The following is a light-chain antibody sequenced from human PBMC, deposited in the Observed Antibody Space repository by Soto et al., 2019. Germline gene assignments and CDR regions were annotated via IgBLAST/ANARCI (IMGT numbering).Light chain of an antibody. V-gene: IGLV1-44*01. Sequence: QSVLTQPPSASGTPGQRVTISCSGSRSNIGSNTVNWYQQFPGTAPKLLIYDNNERPSGVPDRFSGSKSGTSASLAISGLQSEDETDYYCAAWDDSLNGVLFGGGTKVTVL. CDR2: DNN. CDR3: AAWDDSLNGVL. J-gene: IGLJ2*01. CDR1: RSNIGSNT.